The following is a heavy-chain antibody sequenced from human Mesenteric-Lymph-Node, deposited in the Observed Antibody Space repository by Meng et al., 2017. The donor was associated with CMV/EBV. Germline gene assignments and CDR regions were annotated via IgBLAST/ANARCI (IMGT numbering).Heavy chain of an antibody. D-gene: IGHD3-10*01. J-gene: IGHJ4*02. CDR1: GFNVRDKY. Sequence: VDLVESGGGLGRPWGALRLSCAASGFNVRDKYMSWVRQAPGKVRVWVCIIYRGAHTYYLASVKYRFTVSRDNSKNTMYLQMNSLRVEDTTVYYCTGDSVSNPNLDYWGQGTLVTVSS. CDR3: TGDSVSNPNLDY. CDR2: IYRGAHT. V-gene: IGHV3-66*01.